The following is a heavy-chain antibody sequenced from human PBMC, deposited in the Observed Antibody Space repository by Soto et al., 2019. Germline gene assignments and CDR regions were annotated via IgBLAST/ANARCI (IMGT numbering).Heavy chain of an antibody. J-gene: IGHJ4*02. CDR3: ATTPYNSDFYMYY. CDR2: IYPGDSDT. CDR1: GYSFTSYW. D-gene: IGHD6-19*01. Sequence: PGESLKISCKGSGYSFTSYWIGWVRQMPGKGLEWMGIIYPGDSDTRYSPSFQGQVTISADKSINTASLQWSSLKASDTAMYYCATTPYNSDFYMYYWGPGSLVTVSS. V-gene: IGHV5-51*01.